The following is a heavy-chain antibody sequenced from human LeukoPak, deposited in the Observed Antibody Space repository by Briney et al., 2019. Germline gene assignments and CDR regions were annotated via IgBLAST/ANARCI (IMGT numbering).Heavy chain of an antibody. CDR3: AKDLTYYYGSGGYYRY. Sequence: GGSLRLSCAASGFTFSSYAMSWVRQAPGKGLEWVSAISGSGGSTYYADSVKGRFTISRDNSKNTLYPQMNSLRAEDTAVYYCAKDLTYYYGSGGYYRYWGQGTLVTVSS. V-gene: IGHV3-23*01. CDR2: ISGSGGST. J-gene: IGHJ4*02. D-gene: IGHD3-10*01. CDR1: GFTFSSYA.